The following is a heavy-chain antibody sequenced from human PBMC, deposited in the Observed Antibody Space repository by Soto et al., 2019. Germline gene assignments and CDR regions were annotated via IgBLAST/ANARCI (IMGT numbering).Heavy chain of an antibody. CDR2: ISSSSSYI. D-gene: IGHD4-4*01. V-gene: IGHV3-21*01. CDR3: ARDPTAVTSRFDP. Sequence: GGSLRLSCSASGFTFSSYSMNWVRQAPGKGLEWVSSISSSSSYIYYADSVKGRFTISRDNAKNSLYLQMNSLRAEDTAVYYCARDPTAVTSRFDPWGQGTLVTVSS. J-gene: IGHJ5*02. CDR1: GFTFSSYS.